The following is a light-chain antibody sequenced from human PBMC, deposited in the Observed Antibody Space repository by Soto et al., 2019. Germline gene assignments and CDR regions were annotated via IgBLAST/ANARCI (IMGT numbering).Light chain of an antibody. CDR1: SSNVGAGYD. Sequence: QSVLTQPPSVSGAPGQRVTISCTGSSSNVGAGYDVHWYQHLPGTAPKLLIYGNINRPSGVPDRFSGSKSGTSASLAITGLQAEDEADYYCQSYDSSLSGYVFGTGTKRTVL. J-gene: IGLJ1*01. CDR2: GNI. V-gene: IGLV1-40*01. CDR3: QSYDSSLSGYV.